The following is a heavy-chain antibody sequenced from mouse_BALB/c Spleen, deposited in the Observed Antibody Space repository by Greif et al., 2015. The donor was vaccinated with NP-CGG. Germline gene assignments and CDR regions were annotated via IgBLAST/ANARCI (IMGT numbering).Heavy chain of an antibody. D-gene: IGHD2-12*01. J-gene: IGHJ2*01. Sequence: EVKLVESGGGLVQPGGSLRLSCATSGFTFTDYYMSWVRQPPGKALEWLGFIRNKANGYTTEYSASVKGRFTISRDNSQSILYLQMNTLRAEDSATYYCARNYDPFDYWGQGTTLTVSS. V-gene: IGHV7-3*02. CDR2: IRNKANGYTT. CDR3: ARNYDPFDY. CDR1: GFTFTDYY.